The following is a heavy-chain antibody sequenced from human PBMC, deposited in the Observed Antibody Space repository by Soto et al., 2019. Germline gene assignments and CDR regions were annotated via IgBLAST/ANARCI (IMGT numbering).Heavy chain of an antibody. V-gene: IGHV3-23*01. D-gene: IGHD4-17*01. CDR3: AKILSTVTSYYYGMDA. Sequence: GGAVRLSCAASGFSFITYPMVWVRQAPGKRLEAFPSISGSGDKTYYKDSVRGRFTISRDNSRNTVDLQMNSLRPEDTAVYYCAKILSTVTSYYYGMDAWGQGTTVTVSS. CDR1: GFSFITYP. J-gene: IGHJ6*02. CDR2: ISGSGDKT.